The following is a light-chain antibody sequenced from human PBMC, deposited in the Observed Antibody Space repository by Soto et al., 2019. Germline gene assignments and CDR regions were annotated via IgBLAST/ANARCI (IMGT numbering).Light chain of an antibody. CDR3: QKYTSAPRT. CDR2: AAS. CDR1: QGISNF. Sequence: DIQMTQSPPSLSASVGDRVTITCRASQGISNFLAWYQQKPGKAPKLLISAASTLQSGVSSRFSGSGSGTDFTLTISSLQPADVATYYCQKYTSAPRTFGQGTKVEIK. V-gene: IGKV1-27*01. J-gene: IGKJ1*01.